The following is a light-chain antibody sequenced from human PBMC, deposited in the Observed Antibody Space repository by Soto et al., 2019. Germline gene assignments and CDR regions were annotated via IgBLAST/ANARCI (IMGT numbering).Light chain of an antibody. CDR1: QSVRSY. CDR3: QQRSNWPSYT. V-gene: IGKV3-11*01. CDR2: DAS. J-gene: IGKJ2*01. Sequence: EIVLTQSPATLSLSPGERATLSCRASQSVRSYLAWYQQKPGQAPRLLIYDASNRATGIPARFSGSGSGTDFTLTIISLEPEDFSVYYCQQRSNWPSYTFGQGTKLEIK.